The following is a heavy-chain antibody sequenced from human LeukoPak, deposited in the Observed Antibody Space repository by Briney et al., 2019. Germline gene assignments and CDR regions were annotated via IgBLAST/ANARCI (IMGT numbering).Heavy chain of an antibody. CDR1: GFTFSSYA. Sequence: PGGSLRLSCAASGFTFSSYAMHWFRQAPGKGLEYVSAISSNGGSTYYANSVKGRFTISRDNSKNTLYLQMGSLRAEDMAVYYCARTYYDFWSGYPYFDYWGQGTLVTVSS. CDR3: ARTYYDFWSGYPYFDY. V-gene: IGHV3-64*01. D-gene: IGHD3-3*01. CDR2: ISSNGGST. J-gene: IGHJ4*02.